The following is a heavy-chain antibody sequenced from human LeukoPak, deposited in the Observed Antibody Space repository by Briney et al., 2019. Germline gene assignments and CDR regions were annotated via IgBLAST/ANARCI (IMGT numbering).Heavy chain of an antibody. D-gene: IGHD2-21*01. CDR2: ISGSGDST. CDR1: GFTFSTYA. Sequence: GGSLRLSCAASGFTFSTYAVTWVRQAPGKGLEWVSTISGSGDSTYYADSVKGRFTISRDNSKNTLYLQMNSLRAEDTAVYYCAKDVISAFDIWGQGTMVTVSS. J-gene: IGHJ3*02. CDR3: AKDVISAFDI. V-gene: IGHV3-23*01.